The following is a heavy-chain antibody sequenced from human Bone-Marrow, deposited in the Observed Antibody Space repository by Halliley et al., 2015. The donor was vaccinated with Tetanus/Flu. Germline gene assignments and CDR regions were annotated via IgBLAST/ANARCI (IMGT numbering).Heavy chain of an antibody. V-gene: IGHV4-34*12. CDR2: IIQTGST. Sequence: SLTCAVSGGSLSGYYWSWIRQPPGKGLEWIGEIIQTGSTDYNPSLRSRVTISVDTSKNQLSLNLRSVTAADSAIYYCMRTEGPYYNGLDVWGQGTTVTVSS. CDR3: MRTEGPYYNGLDV. CDR1: GGSLSGYY. J-gene: IGHJ6*02.